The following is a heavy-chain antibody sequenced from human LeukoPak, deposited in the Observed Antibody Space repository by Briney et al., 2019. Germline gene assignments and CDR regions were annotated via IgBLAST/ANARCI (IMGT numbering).Heavy chain of an antibody. Sequence: ASVKVSCKASGYTFTGYYMHWVRQAPGQGLEWMGRINPNSGGTNYAQKFQGRVTMTRDTSISTAYMELSRLRSDDTAVYYCARGERGVIVYDGDYWGQRTLVTVSS. CDR1: GYTFTGYY. J-gene: IGHJ4*02. CDR2: INPNSGGT. D-gene: IGHD3-10*01. V-gene: IGHV1-2*06. CDR3: ARGERGVIVYDGDY.